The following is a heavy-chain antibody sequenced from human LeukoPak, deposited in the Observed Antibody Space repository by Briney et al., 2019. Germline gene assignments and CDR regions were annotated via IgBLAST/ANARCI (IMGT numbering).Heavy chain of an antibody. CDR2: ISAYNGNI. J-gene: IGHJ4*02. D-gene: IGHD3-3*01. Sequence: ASVKVSCKASGYTFISYGITWVRQAPGQGFEWLGWISAYNGNIDYAQKLQGRVTLTTDTSTSTAYMEVRSLRSDDTAVYYCASMSGYYPSYYFDYWGQETLVTVSS. CDR1: GYTFISYG. V-gene: IGHV1-18*01. CDR3: ASMSGYYPSYYFDY.